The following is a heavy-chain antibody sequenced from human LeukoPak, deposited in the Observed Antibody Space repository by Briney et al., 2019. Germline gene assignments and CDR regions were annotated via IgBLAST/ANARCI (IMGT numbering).Heavy chain of an antibody. D-gene: IGHD6-13*01. Sequence: ASVKVSCKASGYTFTSYGISWVRQAPGQGLEWMGWISAYNGNTNYAQKLQGRVTMTTDTSTSTAYMELRSLRSDDTAVYYCARDFESLEQQIGMDVWGQGTTVTVSS. J-gene: IGHJ6*02. CDR2: ISAYNGNT. CDR3: ARDFESLEQQIGMDV. CDR1: GYTFTSYG. V-gene: IGHV1-18*01.